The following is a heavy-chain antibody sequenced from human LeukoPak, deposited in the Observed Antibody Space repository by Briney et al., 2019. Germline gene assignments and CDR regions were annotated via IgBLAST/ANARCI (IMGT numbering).Heavy chain of an antibody. CDR1: GFTFSSYS. J-gene: IGHJ3*02. D-gene: IGHD2-2*01. CDR2: ISSSSSYI. V-gene: IGHV3-21*01. Sequence: GGSLRLSCAASGFTFSSYSMNWVRQAPGKGLEWVSSISSSSSYIYYTDSVKGRFTISRDNAKNSLYLQMISLRAEDTAVYYCARGYCSSTSCYQPPDIWGQGTMVTVSS. CDR3: ARGYCSSTSCYQPPDI.